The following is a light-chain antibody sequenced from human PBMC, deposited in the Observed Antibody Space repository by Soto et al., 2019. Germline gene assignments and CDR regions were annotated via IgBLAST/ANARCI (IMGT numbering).Light chain of an antibody. CDR3: SSYTSSSTLYV. J-gene: IGLJ1*01. V-gene: IGLV2-14*01. CDR1: SSDVGGYNY. CDR2: DVS. Sequence: QSALTQPASVSGSPGQSITSSCTGTSSDVGGYNYVSWYQQHPGKAPKLMIYDVSNRPSGVSNRFSGSKSGNTASLTISGLQAEDEADYYCSSYTSSSTLYVFGTETKLTVL.